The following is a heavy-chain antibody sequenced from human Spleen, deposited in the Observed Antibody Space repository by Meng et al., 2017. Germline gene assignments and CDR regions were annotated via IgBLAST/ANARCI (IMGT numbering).Heavy chain of an antibody. CDR2: ISSSST. CDR1: GFTFSSYS. CDR3: ARGRVMVAAAPSDY. J-gene: IGHJ4*02. Sequence: EVQLVESGGGLVKPGGSLRLSCAASGFTFSSYSMNWVRQAPGKGLEWVSSISSSSTYADSVKGRFTISRDNAKNSLYLQMNSLRAEDTAVYYCARGRVMVAAAPSDYWGQGTLVTVS. V-gene: IGHV3-21*01. D-gene: IGHD2-15*01.